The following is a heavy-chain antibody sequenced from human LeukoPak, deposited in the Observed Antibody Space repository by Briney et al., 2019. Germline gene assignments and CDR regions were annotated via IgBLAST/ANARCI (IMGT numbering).Heavy chain of an antibody. CDR3: ATSDTVSTYNWFDP. J-gene: IGHJ5*02. D-gene: IGHD5/OR15-5a*01. Sequence: SETMSLTCNVSGGSISSNTYFWGWIRRPPGKGLEWIGSIRYSGSTYYNPSLKSRVTISVDTSKNQFSLNLSSLTAADTAVYYCATSDTVSTYNWFDPWGQGTLVTVS. CDR1: GGSISSNTYF. V-gene: IGHV4-39*01. CDR2: IRYSGST.